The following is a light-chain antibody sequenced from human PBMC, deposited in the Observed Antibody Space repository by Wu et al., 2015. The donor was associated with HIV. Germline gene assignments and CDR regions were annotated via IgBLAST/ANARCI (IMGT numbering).Light chain of an antibody. V-gene: IGKV1-27*01. CDR1: QGISND. CDR2: AAS. Sequence: DIQMTQSPSSLSAAVGDRVTITCRASQGISNDLAWYQQEPGKVPKLLIYAASTLHSGVPSRFSGSGSGTDFTLTISSLQPEDVATYYCQKYNTAPWTFGQGTKVEMK. CDR3: QKYNTAPWT. J-gene: IGKJ1*01.